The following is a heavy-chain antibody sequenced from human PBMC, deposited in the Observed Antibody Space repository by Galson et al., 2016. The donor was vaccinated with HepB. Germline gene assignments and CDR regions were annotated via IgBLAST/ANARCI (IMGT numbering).Heavy chain of an antibody. Sequence: SLRLSCAASGFTFSSYGMHWVRQAPGKGLEWVALIWSDGSNKYYADSVKGRFTISRDNSKNTLSLQMNSLGAEDTAVYYCARDHYIQTFIPRIISYFDFWGQGTLVTVSS. CDR3: ARDHYIQTFIPRIISYFDF. V-gene: IGHV3-33*01. CDR1: GFTFSSYG. CDR2: IWSDGSNK. D-gene: IGHD1-14*01. J-gene: IGHJ4*02.